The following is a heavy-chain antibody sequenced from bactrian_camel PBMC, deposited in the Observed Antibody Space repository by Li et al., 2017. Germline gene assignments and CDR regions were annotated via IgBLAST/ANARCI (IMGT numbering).Heavy chain of an antibody. D-gene: IGHD2*01. V-gene: IGHV3S7*01. CDR1: GFTFSSYG. Sequence: VQLVESGGGTVQPGGSPRLSCAASGFTFSSYGMSWFRQAPGKGLEWVSGIFDDGRYTYYADSVKGRSTISRDNATNTVHLQMNSLKPEDTAVYYCVSLVGRPLVHQGTQVTVS. J-gene: IGHJ4*01. CDR2: IFDDGRYT.